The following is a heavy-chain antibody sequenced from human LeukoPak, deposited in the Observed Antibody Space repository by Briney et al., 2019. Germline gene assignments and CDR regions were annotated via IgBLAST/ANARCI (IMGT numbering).Heavy chain of an antibody. J-gene: IGHJ4*02. CDR2: IKQDGSEK. CDR1: GFTFSSYW. CDR3: ARPKWELAIDY. Sequence: PGGSLRLSCAASGFTFSSYWMSWVRQAPGKGLGWVANIKQDGSEKYYVDSVKGRFTISRDNAKNSLYLQMNSLRAEDTAVYYCARPKWELAIDYWGQGTLVTVSS. D-gene: IGHD1-26*01. V-gene: IGHV3-7*01.